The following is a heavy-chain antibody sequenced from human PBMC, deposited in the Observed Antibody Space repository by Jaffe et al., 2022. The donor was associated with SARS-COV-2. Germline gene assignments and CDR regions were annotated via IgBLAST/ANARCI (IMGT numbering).Heavy chain of an antibody. V-gene: IGHV1-2*02. D-gene: IGHD4-17*01. J-gene: IGHJ5*02. CDR1: GYRFIDYY. Sequence: QVQLEQSGAEVKKPGASVKVSCKTSGYRFIDYYIHWVRQAPGQGFEWMAWISPKSGATSSAQNFQGRITMTRDTSLNTTYMELSRLTSDDTAMYYCVREDITVTPPTSTFDPWGQGTLVTVSP. CDR3: VREDITVTPPTSTFDP. CDR2: ISPKSGAT.